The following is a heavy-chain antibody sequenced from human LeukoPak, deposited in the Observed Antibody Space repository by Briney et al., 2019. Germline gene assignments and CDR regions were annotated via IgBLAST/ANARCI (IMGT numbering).Heavy chain of an antibody. J-gene: IGHJ4*02. D-gene: IGHD3-10*01. CDR2: IKQDGSET. Sequence: PGGSLRLSCAASGFTFSSYAMSWVRQAPGKGLEWVANIKQDGSETYYVDSVKGRFTISRDNAKNSLYLQMNSLRAEDTAAYYCARVVNIGDSGSHYRPLDYWGQGTLVTVSS. CDR1: GFTFSSYA. CDR3: ARVVNIGDSGSHYRPLDY. V-gene: IGHV3-7*01.